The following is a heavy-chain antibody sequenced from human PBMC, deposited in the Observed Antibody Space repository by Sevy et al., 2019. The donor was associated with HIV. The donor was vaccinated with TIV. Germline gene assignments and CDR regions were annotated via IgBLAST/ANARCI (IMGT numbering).Heavy chain of an antibody. CDR2: INPNSGGA. J-gene: IGHJ4*02. CDR3: AKNYYDSGGYFSDTAAIPDY. CDR1: GYTFTGYY. Sequence: ASVKVSCKASGYTFTGYYMHWVRQAPGQGLEWMGWINPNSGGANYAQKFQGRVTMTRDTSISTAYMELSRLRSDDTAIYYCAKNYYDSGGYFSDTAAIPDYWGQGTLVTVSS. V-gene: IGHV1-2*02. D-gene: IGHD3-22*01.